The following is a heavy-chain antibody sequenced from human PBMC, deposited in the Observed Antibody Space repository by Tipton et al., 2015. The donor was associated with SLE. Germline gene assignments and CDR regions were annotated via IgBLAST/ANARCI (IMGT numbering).Heavy chain of an antibody. D-gene: IGHD2-2*01. Sequence: SLRLSCAASGITFSSYAMHWVRQAPGKGLEWVAVIWYDGSNKYYADSVKGRFTISRDNSIHTVSLHMNSLTAEDTAVYYCAREGDHCSTTSCPIYYWGQGTLVTVSS. V-gene: IGHV3-33*01. CDR3: AREGDHCSTTSCPIYY. CDR2: IWYDGSNK. J-gene: IGHJ4*02. CDR1: GITFSSYA.